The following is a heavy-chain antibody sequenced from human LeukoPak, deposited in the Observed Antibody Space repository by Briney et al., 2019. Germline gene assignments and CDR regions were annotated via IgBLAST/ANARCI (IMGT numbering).Heavy chain of an antibody. V-gene: IGHV5-51*01. J-gene: IGHJ3*02. CDR3: ASRVGAIADAFDI. Sequence: GESLKISCKGPGYSFTSYWIGWVRQMPGKGLEWMGIIYPGDSDTRYSPSFQGQVTISADKSISTAYLQWSSLKASDTAMYYCASRVGAIADAFDIWGQGTMVTVSS. CDR2: IYPGDSDT. D-gene: IGHD1-26*01. CDR1: GYSFTSYW.